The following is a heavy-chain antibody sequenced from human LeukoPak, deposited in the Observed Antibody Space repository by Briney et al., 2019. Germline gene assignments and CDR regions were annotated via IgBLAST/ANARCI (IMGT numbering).Heavy chain of an antibody. J-gene: IGHJ4*02. CDR2: IIPILGIA. Sequence: ASVKVSCKASGGTFSSYAISWVRQAPGQGLAWMGRIIPILGIANYAQKFQGRVTITADKSTSTAYMELSSLRSEDTAVYYCARAGSFSVVAAADYWGQGTLVTVSS. D-gene: IGHD6-13*01. V-gene: IGHV1-69*04. CDR3: ARAGSFSVVAAADY. CDR1: GGTFSSYA.